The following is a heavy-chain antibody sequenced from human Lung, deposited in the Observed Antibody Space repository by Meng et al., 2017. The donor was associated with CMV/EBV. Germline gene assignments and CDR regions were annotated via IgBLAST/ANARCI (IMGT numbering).Heavy chain of an antibody. CDR3: AKDRGDYSNFRFDP. Sequence: SXAASGFIFSNYGMSWVRQAPGKRPEWLSGISGSGGCTYYAEYIKGRFTISRDNSKNTIYLQMDNLRAEDTAVYYCAKDRGDYSNFRFDPWGQGXLVTVSS. J-gene: IGHJ5*02. CDR1: GFIFSNYG. CDR2: ISGSGGCT. D-gene: IGHD4-11*01. V-gene: IGHV3-23*01.